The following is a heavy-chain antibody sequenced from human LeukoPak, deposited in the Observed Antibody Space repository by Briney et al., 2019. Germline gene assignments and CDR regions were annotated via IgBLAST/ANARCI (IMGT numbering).Heavy chain of an antibody. CDR1: GFTFRIYW. V-gene: IGHV3-7*01. CDR3: GRDPGSSSFDY. Sequence: GGSLRLPCAASGFTFRIYWMTWVRQTPGKGLEFVANIDRDGNVKNYVGCVKGRFTISRDNAKNSLYLQMNSVRVDDTAMYYCGRDPGSSSFDYWGPGTLVTVPS. J-gene: IGHJ4*02. CDR2: IDRDGNVK. D-gene: IGHD1-7*01.